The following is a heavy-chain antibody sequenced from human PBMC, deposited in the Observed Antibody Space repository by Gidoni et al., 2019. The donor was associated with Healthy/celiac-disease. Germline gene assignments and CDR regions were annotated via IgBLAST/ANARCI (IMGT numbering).Heavy chain of an antibody. J-gene: IGHJ5*02. CDR1: GGSFSGYY. D-gene: IGHD2-2*01. CDR3: ARGRYVRPILPSANWFDP. Sequence: ETLSLTCAVYGGSFSGYYWTWIRQPPGKGLEWIGEINHSGSTNYNPSLKSRVTTSVDTSKNQFSLKLSSVTAADTAVYYCARGRYVRPILPSANWFDPWGQGTLVTVSS. V-gene: IGHV4-34*01. CDR2: INHSGST.